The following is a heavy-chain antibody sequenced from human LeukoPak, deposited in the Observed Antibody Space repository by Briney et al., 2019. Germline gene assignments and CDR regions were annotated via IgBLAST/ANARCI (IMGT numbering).Heavy chain of an antibody. Sequence: SETLSLTSRVSGASISTYYWSWIRQPVGKGLEWIGQIKTTGSTHYNSSLESRVTMSLDTSKKEFSLNLTSVTAADTAVYYCAKVAMYYYGSETYFFFDDWGQGILVTVSS. CDR2: IKTTGST. J-gene: IGHJ4*02. D-gene: IGHD3-10*01. CDR1: GASISTYY. V-gene: IGHV4-4*07. CDR3: AKVAMYYYGSETYFFFDD.